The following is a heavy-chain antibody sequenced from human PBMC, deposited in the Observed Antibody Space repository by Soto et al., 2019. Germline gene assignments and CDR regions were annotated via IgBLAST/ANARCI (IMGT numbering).Heavy chain of an antibody. CDR2: ISYDGSNK. D-gene: IGHD3-22*01. CDR1: GFTFSSYV. V-gene: IGHV3-30*18. Sequence: GGSLRLSCAASGFTFSSYVMHWVRQSPGKGLEWVAVISYDGSNKYYADSVKGRFTISRDNSKNTLYLQMNSLRAEDTAVYYCAKDRYYYDSSGYYAPSAFDYWGQGTLVTVSS. CDR3: AKDRYYYDSSGYYAPSAFDY. J-gene: IGHJ4*02.